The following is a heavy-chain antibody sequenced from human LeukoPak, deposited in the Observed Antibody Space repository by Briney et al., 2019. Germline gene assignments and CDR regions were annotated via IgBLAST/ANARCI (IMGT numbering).Heavy chain of an antibody. CDR1: GFSFSDHY. CDR2: SRNKANSYTT. J-gene: IGHJ4*02. Sequence: GRSLRLSCAASGFSFSDHYMDWVRQAPGKGLEWVGRSRNKANSYTTEYAASVKGRFTISRDVSQNSLYLQMYSLKTEDTAVYYCARLRSSSDDYWGQGTLVTVSS. D-gene: IGHD6-6*01. V-gene: IGHV3-72*01. CDR3: ARLRSSSDDY.